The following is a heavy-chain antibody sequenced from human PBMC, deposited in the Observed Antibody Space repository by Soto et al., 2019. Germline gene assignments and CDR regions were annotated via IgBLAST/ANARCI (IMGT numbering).Heavy chain of an antibody. Sequence: GGSLRLSCAASGFTFSSYAMHWVRQAPGKVLEWVALISYAGSNKYYADSVKGRFTISRDNSKNTLSLQMNSLRPEDTALYYCARVLTQPGYSIGWHAFDVWGQGTMVTVSS. V-gene: IGHV3-30-3*01. CDR3: ARVLTQPGYSIGWHAFDV. J-gene: IGHJ3*01. D-gene: IGHD6-19*01. CDR2: ISYAGSNK. CDR1: GFTFSSYA.